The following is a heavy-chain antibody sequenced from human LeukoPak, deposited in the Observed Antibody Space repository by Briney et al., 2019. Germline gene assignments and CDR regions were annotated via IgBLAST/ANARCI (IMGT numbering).Heavy chain of an antibody. CDR3: ARAPREGAFDY. Sequence: ASVKVSCKASGYTFTSYDINWVRQATGQGLEWMGWISAYNGNTHFAQRLQDRVSMTTDTSTSTAYMELRSLRFDDTAIYYCARAPREGAFDYWGQGTLVTVSS. CDR2: ISAYNGNT. J-gene: IGHJ4*02. CDR1: GYTFTSYD. V-gene: IGHV1-18*01. D-gene: IGHD1-26*01.